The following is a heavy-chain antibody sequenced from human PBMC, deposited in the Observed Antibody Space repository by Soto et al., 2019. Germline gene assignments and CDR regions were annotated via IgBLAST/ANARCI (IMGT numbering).Heavy chain of an antibody. V-gene: IGHV4-30-4*01. CDR1: GGSISSGDYY. CDR3: ARGYSSSWYYFDY. Sequence: SETLSLTCTVSGGSISSGDYYWSWIRQPPGKGPEWIGYIYYSGSTYYNPSLKSRVTISVDTSKNQFSLKLSSVTAADTAVYYCARGYSSSWYYFDYWGQGTLVTVSS. D-gene: IGHD6-13*01. J-gene: IGHJ4*02. CDR2: IYYSGST.